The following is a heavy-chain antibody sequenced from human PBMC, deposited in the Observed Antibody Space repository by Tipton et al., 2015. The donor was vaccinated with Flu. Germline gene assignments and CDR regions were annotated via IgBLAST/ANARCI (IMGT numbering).Heavy chain of an antibody. D-gene: IGHD6-19*01. V-gene: IGHV3-30*02. CDR3: AKDGWDTSGWYPFDY. J-gene: IGHJ4*02. CDR1: GFTFRSYG. Sequence: SLRLSCAASGFTFRSYGMHWVRQAPGKGLEWVAFIRHDESDKYYADSVKGRFTISRDNSKNALYLLISSLRPEDTAVYYCAKDGWDTSGWYPFDYWGQGTLVTVSA. CDR2: IRHDESDK.